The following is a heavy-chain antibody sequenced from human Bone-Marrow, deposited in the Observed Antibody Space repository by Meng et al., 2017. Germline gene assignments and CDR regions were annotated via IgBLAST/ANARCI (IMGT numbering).Heavy chain of an antibody. D-gene: IGHD2-15*01. CDR2: ISSSGSTI. CDR3: ARGYCSGGSCLHKLYYYYGMDV. CDR1: GFTFSSYE. Sequence: GESLKISCAASGFTFSSYEMNWVRQAPGKGLEWVSYISSSGSTIYYADSVKGRSTISRDNAKNSLYLQMNSLRAEDTAVYYCARGYCSGGSCLHKLYYYYGMDVWGQGNTVTGAS. V-gene: IGHV3-48*03. J-gene: IGHJ6*02.